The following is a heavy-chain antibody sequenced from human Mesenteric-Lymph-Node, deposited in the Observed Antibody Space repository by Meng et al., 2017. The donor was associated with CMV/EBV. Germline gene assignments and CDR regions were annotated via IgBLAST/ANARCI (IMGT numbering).Heavy chain of an antibody. CDR3: AHRDFWTDFDY. V-gene: IGHV2-5*01. CDR2: IYWNDDK. J-gene: IGHJ4*02. Sequence: CTFSGFSLSTSGEGVGWIRQPPGKALKWLANIYWNDDKRHSPSMEGRLTITKDTSENQVVLTMTNMDPADTATYYCAHRDFWTDFDYWGQGALVTVSS. D-gene: IGHD3/OR15-3a*01. CDR1: GFSLSTSGEG.